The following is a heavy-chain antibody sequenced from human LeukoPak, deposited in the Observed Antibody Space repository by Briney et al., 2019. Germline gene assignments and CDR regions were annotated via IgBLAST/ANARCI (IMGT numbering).Heavy chain of an antibody. D-gene: IGHD7-27*01. CDR1: GGTFSSYA. Sequence: SVKVSCKASGGTFSSYAISWVRQAPGQGLEWMGGIIPIFGTANYAQKFQGRVTMTRDTSTSTVYMELSSLRSEDTAVYYCARDVTWGPLLTYYYYYGMDVWGQGTTVTVSS. CDR3: ARDVTWGPLLTYYYYYGMDV. CDR2: IIPIFGTA. J-gene: IGHJ6*02. V-gene: IGHV1-69*05.